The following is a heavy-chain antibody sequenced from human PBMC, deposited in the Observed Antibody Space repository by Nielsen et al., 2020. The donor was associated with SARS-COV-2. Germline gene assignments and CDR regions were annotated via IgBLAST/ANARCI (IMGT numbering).Heavy chain of an antibody. V-gene: IGHV4-39*01. CDR3: ARISQNSRGDYSAFDY. D-gene: IGHD3-22*01. J-gene: IGHJ4*02. CDR2: MYYSGAT. Sequence: SETLSLTCSVSGGSINSGSYYWVWIRQSPGQGLEWIGNMYYSGATFYNPSLKSRVTISGDMSKNQISLKLTSVIAADTAVYYCARISQNSRGDYSAFDYWGQGTLVTVSS. CDR1: GGSINSGSYY.